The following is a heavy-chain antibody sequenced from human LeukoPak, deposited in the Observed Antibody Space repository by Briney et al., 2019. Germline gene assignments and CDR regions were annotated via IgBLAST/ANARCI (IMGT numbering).Heavy chain of an antibody. CDR1: GFTFSSYW. CDR2: INNDGSST. D-gene: IGHD3-10*01. V-gene: IGHV3-74*01. Sequence: GGSLRLSCGASGFTFSSYWMHWVRQAPGKGLVWVSRINNDGSSTGYADSVRGRFTISRDNAKNTLCLQMNSLRAEDTALYYCARVARGDYYYYYMDVWGKGTTVTVSS. CDR3: ARVARGDYYYYYMDV. J-gene: IGHJ6*03.